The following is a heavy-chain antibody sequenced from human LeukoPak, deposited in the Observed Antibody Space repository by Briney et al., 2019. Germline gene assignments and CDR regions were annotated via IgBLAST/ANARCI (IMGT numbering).Heavy chain of an antibody. Sequence: SETLSLTCAVYGGSFSGYYWSWIRQPPGKGLEWIGEINHSGSTNYNPSLKSRVTISVDTSKNQFSLKLSSVTAADTAVYYCASGLWFGEYWGQGTLVTVSS. CDR3: ASGLWFGEY. V-gene: IGHV4-34*01. CDR1: GGSFSGYY. D-gene: IGHD3-10*01. J-gene: IGHJ4*02. CDR2: INHSGST.